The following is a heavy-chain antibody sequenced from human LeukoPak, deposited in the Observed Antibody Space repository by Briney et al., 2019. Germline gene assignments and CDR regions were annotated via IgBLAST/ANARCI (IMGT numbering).Heavy chain of an antibody. CDR2: IYPGDSDT. D-gene: IGHD5/OR15-5a*01. J-gene: IGHJ4*02. CDR3: ARGIVSTINQSFPDY. V-gene: IGHV5-51*01. Sequence: GESLKISCKGSGYSFTSYRIGWVRQMPGKGLEWMGIIYPGDSDTRYSPSFQGQVTISADKSISTAYLQWSSLKASDTAMYYCARGIVSTINQSFPDYWGQGTLVTVSS. CDR1: GYSFTSYR.